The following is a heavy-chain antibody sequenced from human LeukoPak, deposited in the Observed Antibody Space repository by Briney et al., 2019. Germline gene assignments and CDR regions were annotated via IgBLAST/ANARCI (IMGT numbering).Heavy chain of an antibody. V-gene: IGHV4-59*01. CDR2: IYYSGST. CDR1: GGSISSYY. Sequence: KPSETLSLTCTVSGGSISSYYWSWIRQPPGKGLEWIGYIYYSGSTNYNPSLKSRVTISVDTSKNQFSLKLSSVTAADTAVYYCARDLLYGGNSGAFDIWGQGTMVTVSS. D-gene: IGHD4-23*01. J-gene: IGHJ3*02. CDR3: ARDLLYGGNSGAFDI.